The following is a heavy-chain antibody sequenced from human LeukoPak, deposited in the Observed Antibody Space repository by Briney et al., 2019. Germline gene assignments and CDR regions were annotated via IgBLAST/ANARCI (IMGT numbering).Heavy chain of an antibody. J-gene: IGHJ4*02. CDR2: IIPIFGTA. V-gene: IGHV1-69*13. Sequence: SXKXXXKASXXTFISYAISXVRQAPGQGLEWRGGIIPIFGTANYAQKFQGRVTITADEYTSTAYMELSSLRSEDTAVYYCARDRGDGYNFEYWGQGTLVTVSS. CDR3: ARDRGDGYNFEY. D-gene: IGHD5-24*01. CDR1: XXTFISYA.